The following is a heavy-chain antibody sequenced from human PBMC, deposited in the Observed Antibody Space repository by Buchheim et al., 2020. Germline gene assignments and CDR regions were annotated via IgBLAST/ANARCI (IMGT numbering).Heavy chain of an antibody. J-gene: IGHJ5*02. CDR3: ARDRASVVLDSKSGMIVPDYNWFDP. Sequence: QVQLVESGGGVVQPGRSLRLSCAASGFTFSSYGMHWVRQAPGKGLEWVAVIWYDGSNKYYADSVKGRFTISRDNSKNTLYLQMNSLRAEDTAVYYCARDRASVVLDSKSGMIVPDYNWFDPWGQGTL. V-gene: IGHV3-33*01. CDR2: IWYDGSNK. D-gene: IGHD3-22*01. CDR1: GFTFSSYG.